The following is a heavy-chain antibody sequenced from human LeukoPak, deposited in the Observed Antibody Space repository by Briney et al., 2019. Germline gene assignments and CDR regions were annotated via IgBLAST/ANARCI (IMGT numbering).Heavy chain of an antibody. J-gene: IGHJ4*02. Sequence: SETLSLTCTVSGGSISSYYWSWIRQPPGKGLEWIGYIYHSGSTYYNPSLRSRVTISVDRSKNQFSLKLSSVTAADTAVYYCARFNGDVVVPAAADYWGQGTLVTVSS. CDR2: IYHSGST. CDR3: ARFNGDVVVPAAADY. CDR1: GGSISSYY. D-gene: IGHD2-2*01. V-gene: IGHV4-59*12.